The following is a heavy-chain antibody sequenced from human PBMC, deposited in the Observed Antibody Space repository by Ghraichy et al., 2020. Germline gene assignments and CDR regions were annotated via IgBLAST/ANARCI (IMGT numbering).Heavy chain of an antibody. Sequence: ASVKVSCKVSGFTLTQLAMHWVRQAPGKGLEWMGGFDPEDGETIYAQRFQGRVTMTEDTSTDTAYMVLSSLGSEDTAIYYCATASGYYYHWGQGTLVTVSS. J-gene: IGHJ5*02. CDR1: GFTLTQLA. D-gene: IGHD3-22*01. CDR2: FDPEDGET. V-gene: IGHV1-24*01. CDR3: ATASGYYYH.